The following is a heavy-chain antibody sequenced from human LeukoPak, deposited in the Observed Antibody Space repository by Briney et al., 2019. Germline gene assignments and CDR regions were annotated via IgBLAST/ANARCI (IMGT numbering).Heavy chain of an antibody. CDR3: ARETAAYYYYYYMDV. CDR2: IYTSGST. V-gene: IGHV4-4*07. CDR1: GGSISSYY. Sequence: SETLSLTCTVFGGSISSYYWSWIRQPAGKGLEWIGRIYTSGSTNYNPSLKSRVTMSVDTSKNQFSLKLSSVTAADTAVYYCARETAAYYYYYYMDVWGKGTTVTVSS. D-gene: IGHD6-25*01. J-gene: IGHJ6*03.